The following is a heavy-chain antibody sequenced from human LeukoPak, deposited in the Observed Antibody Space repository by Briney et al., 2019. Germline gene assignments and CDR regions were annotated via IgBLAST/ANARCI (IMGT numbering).Heavy chain of an antibody. J-gene: IGHJ4*02. D-gene: IGHD3-10*01. Sequence: ASVKVSCKASGYTFTGYYLHWVRQAPGQGLEWMGCVNPNSGDTNYAQKFQGSVTMTRDTSISTVYMELSRLRSDDTAVYYCASAGLTYGSGSYFVYWGQGTLVTVSS. V-gene: IGHV1-2*02. CDR3: ASAGLTYGSGSYFVY. CDR2: VNPNSGDT. CDR1: GYTFTGYY.